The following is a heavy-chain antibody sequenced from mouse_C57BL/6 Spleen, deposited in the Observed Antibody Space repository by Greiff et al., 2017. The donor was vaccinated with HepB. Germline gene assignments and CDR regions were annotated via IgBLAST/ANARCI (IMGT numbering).Heavy chain of an antibody. V-gene: IGHV1-50*01. CDR3: ARGGNYRAMDY. CDR1: GYTFTSYW. J-gene: IGHJ4*01. Sequence: QVQLQQPGAELVKPGASVKLSCKASGYTFTSYWMQWVKQRPGQGLEWIGEIDPSDSYTNYNQKFKGKATLTVDTSSSTAYMQRSSLTSEDSAVYYCARGGNYRAMDYWGQGTSVTVSS. D-gene: IGHD2-1*01. CDR2: IDPSDSYT.